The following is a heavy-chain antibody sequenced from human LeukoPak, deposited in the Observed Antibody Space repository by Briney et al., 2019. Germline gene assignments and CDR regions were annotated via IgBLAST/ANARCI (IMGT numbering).Heavy chain of an antibody. D-gene: IGHD3-10*01. V-gene: IGHV1-2*02. J-gene: IGHJ4*02. Sequence: ASGKVSCKASGYTFTGYYMHWVRQAPGQGLEWMGWINPNSGGTNYAQKFQGGVTMTRDTSISTAYMELSRLRSDDTAVYYCARDLAIGALDYWGQGTLVTVSS. CDR2: INPNSGGT. CDR1: GYTFTGYY. CDR3: ARDLAIGALDY.